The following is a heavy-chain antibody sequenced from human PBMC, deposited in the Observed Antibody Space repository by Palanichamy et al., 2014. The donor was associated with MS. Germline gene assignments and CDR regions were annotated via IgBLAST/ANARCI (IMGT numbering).Heavy chain of an antibody. CDR1: GAPISSYY. D-gene: IGHD2-8*01. Sequence: QVQLQESGPGLVKPSETLSLTCTVSGAPISSYYWSWIRQAPGKGLEWIGYMSSRGRGNQNPSLRSRVAISVDASKNQFSLKLSSVTAADTAVYYCAGLLMGVPFGWFDPWGQGTLATVSS. V-gene: IGHV4-59*01. CDR2: MSSRGRG. J-gene: IGHJ5*02. CDR3: AGLLMGVPFGWFDP.